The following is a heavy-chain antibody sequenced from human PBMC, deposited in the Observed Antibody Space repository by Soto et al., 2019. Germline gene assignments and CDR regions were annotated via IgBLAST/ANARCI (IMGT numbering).Heavy chain of an antibody. CDR2: ISAYNGNT. CDR3: ARDGVYCSGGSCYTNGYYYYGMDV. V-gene: IGHV1-18*01. CDR1: GYTFTSYG. D-gene: IGHD2-15*01. Sequence: QVQLVQSGAEVKKPGASVKVSCKASGYTFTSYGISWVRQAPGQGLEWMGWISAYNGNTNYAQKLQGRVTMTTDTSTSTAYMELRSLRSDDTVVYYCARDGVYCSGGSCYTNGYYYYGMDVWGQGTTVTVSS. J-gene: IGHJ6*02.